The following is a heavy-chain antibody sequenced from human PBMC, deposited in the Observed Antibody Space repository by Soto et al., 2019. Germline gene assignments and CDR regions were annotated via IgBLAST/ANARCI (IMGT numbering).Heavy chain of an antibody. J-gene: IGHJ6*02. D-gene: IGHD2-15*01. CDR3: ARALYCSGGSCSPLRGMDV. CDR1: GYSISSGYY. Sequence: PSETVSVKCVVPGYSISSGYYWGWIRQPPGKGLEWIGTIYHSGSTYYNPSLKSRVTISVDTSKNQFSLKVNSETAADTAVYYCARALYCSGGSCSPLRGMDVWGLVTTVTVSS. V-gene: IGHV4-38-2*01. CDR2: IYHSGST.